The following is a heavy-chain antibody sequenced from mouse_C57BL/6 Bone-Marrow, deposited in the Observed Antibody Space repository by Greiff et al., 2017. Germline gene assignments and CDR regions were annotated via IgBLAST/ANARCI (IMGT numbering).Heavy chain of an antibody. V-gene: IGHV1-69*01. Sequence: QVQLQQPGAELVMPGASVKLSCKASGYTFTSYWMHWVKQRPGQGLEWIGEIDPSDSYTNYNQKFKGKSTLTVDNSSSTAYMQLSSLTSEDSAVYYGATEFYYYGSSYWYYDVWGTGTTVTVSS. CDR2: IDPSDSYT. CDR1: GYTFTSYW. CDR3: ATEFYYYGSSYWYYDV. D-gene: IGHD1-1*01. J-gene: IGHJ1*03.